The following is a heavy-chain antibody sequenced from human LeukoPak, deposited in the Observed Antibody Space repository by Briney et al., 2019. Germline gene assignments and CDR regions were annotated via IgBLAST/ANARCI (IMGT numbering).Heavy chain of an antibody. J-gene: IGHJ6*02. CDR3: ARGRSIAAPDYYYYGMDV. CDR1: GDFVSSNSAA. Sequence: SQTLSLTCAISGDFVSSNSAAWNWIRQSPSRGLDWLGSTYYSSKWYNDYAVSVKSPITIYPDTSKNQFSLQLNSVTPEDTAVYYWARGRSIAAPDYYYYGMDVWGQGTTVTVSS. CDR2: TYYSSKWYN. V-gene: IGHV6-1*01. D-gene: IGHD6-6*01.